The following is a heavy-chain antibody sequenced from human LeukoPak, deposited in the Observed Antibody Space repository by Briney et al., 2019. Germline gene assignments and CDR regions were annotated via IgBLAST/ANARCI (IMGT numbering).Heavy chain of an antibody. CDR1: GGFFSGYY. D-gene: IGHD3-3*02. Sequence: SETLSLTCAVDGGFFSGYYWSWIRQPPGKGLEWIGEINHSGSTNYNPSLKSRVTIPVDTSKNQFSLKLSSVTAADTAVYYCARVRGFGIRVSYLDYWGQGTLVTVSS. V-gene: IGHV4-34*01. CDR2: INHSGST. J-gene: IGHJ4*02. CDR3: ARVRGFGIRVSYLDY.